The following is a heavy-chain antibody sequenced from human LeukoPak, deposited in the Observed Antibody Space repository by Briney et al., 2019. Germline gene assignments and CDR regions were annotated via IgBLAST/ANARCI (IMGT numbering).Heavy chain of an antibody. J-gene: IGHJ4*02. Sequence: SETLSLTCAVYGGSFSGYYWSWIRQPPGKGLEWIGEINHSGGTNYNPSLKSRVTISVDTSKNQFSLKLSSVTAADTAVYYCARGPRSSWHYWGQGTLVTVSS. CDR2: INHSGGT. D-gene: IGHD6-13*01. V-gene: IGHV4-34*01. CDR3: ARGPRSSWHY. CDR1: GGSFSGYY.